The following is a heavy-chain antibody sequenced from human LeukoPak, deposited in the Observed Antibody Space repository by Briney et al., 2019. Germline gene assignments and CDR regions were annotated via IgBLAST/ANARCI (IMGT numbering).Heavy chain of an antibody. CDR1: GYSISSGYY. CDR3: ARAYSSSWYLNWFDP. CDR2: IYHSGST. D-gene: IGHD6-13*01. V-gene: IGHV4-38-2*02. Sequence: SETLSLTCTVSGYSISSGYYWGWIRQPPGKGLEWIGNIYHSGSTYYNPSLKSQVTISVDTSKNQFSLKLNSMIAADTAVYYCARAYSSSWYLNWFDPWGQGTLVTVSS. J-gene: IGHJ5*02.